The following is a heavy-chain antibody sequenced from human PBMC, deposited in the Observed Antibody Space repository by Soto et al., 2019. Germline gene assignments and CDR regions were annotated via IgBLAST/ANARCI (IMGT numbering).Heavy chain of an antibody. CDR2: ISWNSGSI. V-gene: IGHV3-9*01. J-gene: IGHJ4*02. CDR1: GFTFDDYA. Sequence: GGSLRLSCAASGFTFDDYAIRWVRQSPGKGLEWVSGISWNSGSIGYADSVKGRFTISRDNAKNSLYLQMNSLRAEDTALYYCAKDRNIAADYYFDYWGQGTLVTVSS. D-gene: IGHD6-6*01. CDR3: AKDRNIAADYYFDY.